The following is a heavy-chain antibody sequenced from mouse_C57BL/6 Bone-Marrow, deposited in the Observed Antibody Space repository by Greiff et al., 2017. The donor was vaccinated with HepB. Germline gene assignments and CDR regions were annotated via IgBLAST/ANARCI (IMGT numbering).Heavy chain of an antibody. D-gene: IGHD2-3*01. Sequence: QVQLQQSGPELVKPGASVKISCKASGYAFSSSWMNWVKQRPGKGLEWIGRIYPGDGDNNYNGKFKGKATLTADKSSSTAYMQLSSLTSEDSAVYFCANLYDGYYVAWFAYWGQGTLVTVSA. CDR3: ANLYDGYYVAWFAY. CDR2: IYPGDGDN. CDR1: GYAFSSSW. J-gene: IGHJ3*01. V-gene: IGHV1-82*01.